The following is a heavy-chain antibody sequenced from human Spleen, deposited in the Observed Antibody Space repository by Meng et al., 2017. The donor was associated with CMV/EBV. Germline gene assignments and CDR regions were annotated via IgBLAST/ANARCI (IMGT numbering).Heavy chain of an antibody. J-gene: IGHJ3*02. D-gene: IGHD3-16*02. V-gene: IGHV4-59*01. CDR2: FCYSGSI. Sequence: SETLSLTCIVSGASISNFYWTCIRQPPGKGLEWIEDFCYSGSIDYSPSLKSRLTISVDMSKNWLSLKLSSVTAANSAVYYCARVQRSSVPAAWVIDAFDIWGQGTTVTVSS. CDR3: ARVQRSSVPAAWVIDAFDI. CDR1: GASISNFY.